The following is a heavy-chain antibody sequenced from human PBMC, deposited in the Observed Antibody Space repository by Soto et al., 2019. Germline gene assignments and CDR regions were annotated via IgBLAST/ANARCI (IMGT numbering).Heavy chain of an antibody. CDR3: AVAVAGSFDY. CDR1: GFTFSSYG. V-gene: IGHV3-33*01. D-gene: IGHD6-19*01. J-gene: IGHJ4*02. CDR2: ILYDGSNK. Sequence: PGGSLRLSCAASGFTFSSYGMHWVRQAPGKGLDWVAVILYDGSNKYYADSVKGRFTISRDNSKNTLYLQMNSLRAEDTAVYYCAVAVAGSFDYWGQGTLVTVSS.